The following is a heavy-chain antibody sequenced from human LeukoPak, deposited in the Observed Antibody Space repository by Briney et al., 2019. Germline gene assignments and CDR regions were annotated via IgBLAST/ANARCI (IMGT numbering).Heavy chain of an antibody. Sequence: SETLSLTCTVSGGSISSSSYYWGWIRQPPGKGLEWIGSIYYSGSTYYNPSLKSRVTISVDTSKNQFSLKLSSVTAADTAVYYCARLVVVPAALRRFDPWGQGTLVTVSS. J-gene: IGHJ5*02. CDR3: ARLVVVPAALRRFDP. V-gene: IGHV4-39*01. D-gene: IGHD2-2*01. CDR2: IYYSGST. CDR1: GGSISSSSYY.